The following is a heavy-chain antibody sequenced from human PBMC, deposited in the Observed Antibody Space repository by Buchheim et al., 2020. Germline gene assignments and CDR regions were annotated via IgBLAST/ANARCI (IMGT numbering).Heavy chain of an antibody. D-gene: IGHD6-19*01. CDR2: IKQDGSEK. V-gene: IGHV3-7*01. Sequence: EVQLVESGGGLVQPGGSLRLSCAASGFTFSTYSMSWVRQAPGKGLEWVAKIKQDGSEKYYVDSVKGRFTISRDNSKNTLYLQMNSLRAEDTAVYYCARDRLSSGWYEEGLIDYWGQGTL. CDR1: GFTFSTYS. J-gene: IGHJ4*02. CDR3: ARDRLSSGWYEEGLIDY.